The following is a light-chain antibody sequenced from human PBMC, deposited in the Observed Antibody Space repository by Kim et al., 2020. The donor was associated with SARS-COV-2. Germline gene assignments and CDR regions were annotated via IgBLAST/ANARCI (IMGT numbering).Light chain of an antibody. J-gene: IGLJ2*01. CDR3: LARDSSALV. V-gene: IGLV3-1*01. CDR1: KLGDKY. CDR2: QDS. Sequence: SYELTQPPSLSVSPGQTASITCSGDKLGDKYTSWYQQKPGQSPVLVIYQDSKRPSGIPGRFSGSNSGNTATLTISATQASDEADYYCLARDSSALVFGGGTQLTVL.